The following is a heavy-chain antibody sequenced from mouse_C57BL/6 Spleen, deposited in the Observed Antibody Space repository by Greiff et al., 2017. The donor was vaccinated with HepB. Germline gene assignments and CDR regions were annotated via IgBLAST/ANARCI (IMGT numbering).Heavy chain of an antibody. CDR2: IDPETGGT. V-gene: IGHV1-15*01. CDR1: GYTFTDYE. Sequence: VQLQQSGAELVRPGASVTLSCKASGYTFTDYEMHWVKQTPVHGLEWIGAIDPETGGTAYNQKFKGKAILTADKSSSTAYMELRSLTSEDSAVYYCTRWGITKYYFDYWGQGTTLTVSS. CDR3: TRWGITKYYFDY. D-gene: IGHD2-4*01. J-gene: IGHJ2*01.